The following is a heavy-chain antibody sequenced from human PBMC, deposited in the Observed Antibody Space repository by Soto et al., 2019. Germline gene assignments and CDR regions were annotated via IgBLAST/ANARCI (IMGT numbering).Heavy chain of an antibody. Sequence: SETLSLTCTVSGGSISSSSYYWGWIRQPPGKGLEWIGSIYYSGSTYYNPSLKSRVTISVDTSKNQFSLKLSSVTAADTAVYYCARLVGRGSPLTTTYYDFWSGIKPNIYYFDYWGQGTLVTVSS. D-gene: IGHD3-3*01. CDR1: GGSISSSSYY. CDR2: IYYSGST. CDR3: ARLVGRGSPLTTTYYDFWSGIKPNIYYFDY. V-gene: IGHV4-39*01. J-gene: IGHJ4*02.